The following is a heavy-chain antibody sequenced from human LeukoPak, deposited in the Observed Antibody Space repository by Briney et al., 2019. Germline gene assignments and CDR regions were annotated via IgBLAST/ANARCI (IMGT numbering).Heavy chain of an antibody. CDR3: AKDIVVVTARTMYYYYGMDV. Sequence: GGSLRLSCAASGFTFSSYAMSWVRQAPGKGLEWVSAISGSGGSTHYADSVKGRFTISRDNSKNTLYLQMNSLRAEDTAVYYCAKDIVVVTARTMYYYYGMDVWGQGTTVTVSS. CDR2: ISGSGGST. D-gene: IGHD2-21*02. V-gene: IGHV3-23*01. J-gene: IGHJ6*02. CDR1: GFTFSSYA.